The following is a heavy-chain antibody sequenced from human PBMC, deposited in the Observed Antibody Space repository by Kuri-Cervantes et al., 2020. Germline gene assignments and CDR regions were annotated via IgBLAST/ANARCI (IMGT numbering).Heavy chain of an antibody. CDR1: GGSISSSSYY. CDR2: IYYSGST. CDR3: ARRFYSSGWPVFDF. J-gene: IGHJ4*02. D-gene: IGHD6-19*01. Sequence: GSLRLSCTVSGGSISSSSYYWGWIRQPPGKGLEWIGSIYYSGSTYYNPSLKSRVTISVDTSKNQFSLKLTSVTTADTALYYCARRFYSSGWPVFDFWGQGSLVTGSS. V-gene: IGHV4-39*07.